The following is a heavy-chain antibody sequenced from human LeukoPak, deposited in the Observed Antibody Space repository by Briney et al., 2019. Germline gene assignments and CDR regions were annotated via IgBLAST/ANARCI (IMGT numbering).Heavy chain of an antibody. V-gene: IGHV1-8*02. J-gene: IGHJ5*02. CDR1: GYTFTGYY. CDR3: ARGPEGLPGTYYDFWSGYYKTNWFDP. D-gene: IGHD3-3*01. Sequence: ASVKVSCKASGYTFTGYYMHWVRQAPGQGLEWMGWINPNSGNTGYAQKFQGRVTMTRNTSISTAYMELSSLRSEDTAVYYCARGPEGLPGTYYDFWSGYYKTNWFDPWGQGTLVTVSS. CDR2: INPNSGNT.